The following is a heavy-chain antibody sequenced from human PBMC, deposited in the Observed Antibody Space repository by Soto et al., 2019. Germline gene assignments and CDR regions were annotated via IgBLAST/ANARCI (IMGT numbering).Heavy chain of an antibody. CDR2: ISYDGSNK. V-gene: IGHV3-30*03. D-gene: IGHD4-17*01. CDR3: ARNYGDYGMDV. J-gene: IGHJ6*02. Sequence: QVQLVESGGGVVQPGRSLRLSCAASGFTFSSYGMHWVRQAPGKGLEWVAVISYDGSNKYYADSVKGRFTISRDNSKNRLYLQMNSLRAEDTAVYYCARNYGDYGMDVWGQGPTVTVSS. CDR1: GFTFSSYG.